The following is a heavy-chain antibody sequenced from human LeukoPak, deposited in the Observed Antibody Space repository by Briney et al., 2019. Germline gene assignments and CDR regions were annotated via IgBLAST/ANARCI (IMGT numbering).Heavy chain of an antibody. CDR3: ARVIPMVRGPVDP. J-gene: IGHJ5*02. Sequence: ASVKVSCKASGYTFTFYYMHGVRQAPGQGLEWMGIINPSDGSTTYAQKFQGRVTMTRDMATSTVYMELSSLRSEDTAVYYCARVIPMVRGPVDPWGQGTLVTVSS. V-gene: IGHV1-46*01. CDR2: INPSDGST. CDR1: GYTFTFYY. D-gene: IGHD3-10*01.